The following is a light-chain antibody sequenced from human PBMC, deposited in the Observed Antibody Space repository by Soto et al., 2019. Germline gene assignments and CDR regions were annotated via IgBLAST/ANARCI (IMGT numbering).Light chain of an antibody. CDR2: HSN. Sequence: QSVLTQPPSASGTPGQWVSISCSGSSSNIESNTVNWYQQLPGTAPKLLIYHSNQRPSGVPDRFSGSKYGTSASLAISGLQSEDETHYYCATWDGSLNGVVFGGGTQLTVL. V-gene: IGLV1-44*01. CDR3: ATWDGSLNGVV. J-gene: IGLJ2*01. CDR1: SSNIESNT.